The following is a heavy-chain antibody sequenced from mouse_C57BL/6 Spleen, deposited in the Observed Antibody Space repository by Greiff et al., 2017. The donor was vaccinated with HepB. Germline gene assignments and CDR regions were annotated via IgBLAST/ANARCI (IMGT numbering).Heavy chain of an antibody. CDR1: GYTFTSYW. D-gene: IGHD2-4*01. CDR2: IHPNSGST. J-gene: IGHJ4*01. CDR3: ARTAYDYGYAMDY. V-gene: IGHV1-64*01. Sequence: QVQLQQPGAELVKPGASVKLSCKASGYTFTSYWMHWVKQRPGQGLEWIGMIHPNSGSTNYNEKLKSKATLTVDKSSSTAYMQLSSLTSEDSAVYYCARTAYDYGYAMDYWGQGTSVTVSS.